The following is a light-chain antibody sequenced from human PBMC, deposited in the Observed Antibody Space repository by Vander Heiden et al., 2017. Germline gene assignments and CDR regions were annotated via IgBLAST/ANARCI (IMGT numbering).Light chain of an antibody. J-gene: IGLJ3*02. Sequence: QSVLTLPPSESGAPGQRITSSCSGTSSNIGANADVTWYQLLPGPAPKLVGYANWNRPSGVPARFSGSQSGTSASLTITGLHAEDEADYYCLSYDFDLSGWVFGGGTKLTVL. V-gene: IGLV1-40*01. CDR3: LSYDFDLSGWV. CDR2: ANW. CDR1: SSNIGANAD.